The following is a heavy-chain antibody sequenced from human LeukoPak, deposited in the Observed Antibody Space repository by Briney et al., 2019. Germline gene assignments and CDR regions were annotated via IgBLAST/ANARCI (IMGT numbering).Heavy chain of an antibody. D-gene: IGHD2-8*01. Sequence: PGGSLRLSCAASGFTFSSYAMSWVRQAPGKGLEWVSAISGSGGSTYYADSVKGRFTISRDHSKNTLCLQMNRLRAADTAVYYCAKAARYCTNGVCYNYWGQGTLVTVSS. V-gene: IGHV3-23*01. CDR3: AKAARYCTNGVCYNY. CDR2: ISGSGGST. CDR1: GFTFSSYA. J-gene: IGHJ4*02.